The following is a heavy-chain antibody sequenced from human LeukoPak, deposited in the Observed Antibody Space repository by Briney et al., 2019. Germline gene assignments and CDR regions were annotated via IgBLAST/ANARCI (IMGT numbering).Heavy chain of an antibody. CDR3: ARKGGIGYSSSWYGTNWFDP. Sequence: PSETLSLTCTVSGGSISSYYWSWIRQPPGKGLEWIGYIYYSGSTNYNPSLKSRVTISVDTSKNQFSLKLSSVTAADTAVYYCARKGGIGYSSSWYGTNWFDPWGQGTLVTVSS. V-gene: IGHV4-59*12. CDR2: IYYSGST. D-gene: IGHD6-13*01. CDR1: GGSISSYY. J-gene: IGHJ5*02.